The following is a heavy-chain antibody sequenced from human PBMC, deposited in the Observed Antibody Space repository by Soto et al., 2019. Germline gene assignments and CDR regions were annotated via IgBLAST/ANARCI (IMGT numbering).Heavy chain of an antibody. CDR1: GSTVSSNY. J-gene: IGHJ4*02. CDR3: ARGGSYGGNSEGEIDY. D-gene: IGHD4-17*01. V-gene: IGHV3-66*01. Sequence: EVQLVESGGGLVQPGGSLRLSCAAAGSTVSSNYMSWVRQAPGKGLEWVSVIYSGGSTYYADSVKGRFTISRDNSKNTLSLQMNSLRAEDTAVYYCARGGSYGGNSEGEIDYWGQGTLVTVSS. CDR2: IYSGGST.